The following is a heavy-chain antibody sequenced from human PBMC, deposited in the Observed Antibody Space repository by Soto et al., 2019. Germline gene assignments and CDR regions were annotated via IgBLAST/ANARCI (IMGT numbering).Heavy chain of an antibody. J-gene: IGHJ4*02. V-gene: IGHV3-7*01. CDR1: GFTFSSYW. Sequence: GSLRLSCAASGFTFSSYWMSWVRQAPGKGLEWVGNIKQDGSEKYYVDSEKGRFTISRDNAKNSLYLQMNSLRAEDTAVYYCARDHDNDDFWSGPIMGYYWGQGTLVTVSS. D-gene: IGHD3-3*01. CDR3: ARDHDNDDFWSGPIMGYY. CDR2: IKQDGSEK.